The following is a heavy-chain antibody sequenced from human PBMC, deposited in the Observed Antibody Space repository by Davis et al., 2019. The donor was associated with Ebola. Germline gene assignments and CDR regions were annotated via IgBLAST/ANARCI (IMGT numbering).Heavy chain of an antibody. J-gene: IGHJ6*02. Sequence: PSETLSLTCTVSGGSISSDRYYWSWIRQPAGKGLEWIGHIYTSGSTNYNPSLKSRVTISVDTSKNQFSLNLSSVTAADTAVYYCASTPAATYYYYYGMDVWGQGTTVTVSS. CDR2: IYTSGST. V-gene: IGHV4-61*09. CDR1: GGSISSDRYY. D-gene: IGHD2-2*01. CDR3: ASTPAATYYYYYGMDV.